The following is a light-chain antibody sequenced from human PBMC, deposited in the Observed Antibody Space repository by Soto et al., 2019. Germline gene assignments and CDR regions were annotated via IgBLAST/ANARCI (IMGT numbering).Light chain of an antibody. Sequence: QSVLTQPPSASGSPGQAVTISCTGTSSDVGGYNYVSWYQQHPGKAPKLMIYEVSKRPSGVPDRFSGSKSGNTASLTVSGLPSEAEADYYCSSYAGSNNYVFGTGTKVTVL. CDR1: SSDVGGYNY. J-gene: IGLJ1*01. V-gene: IGLV2-8*01. CDR3: SSYAGSNNYV. CDR2: EVS.